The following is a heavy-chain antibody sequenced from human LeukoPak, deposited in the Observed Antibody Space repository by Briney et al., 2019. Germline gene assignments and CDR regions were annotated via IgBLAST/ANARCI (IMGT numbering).Heavy chain of an antibody. Sequence: SSETLSLTCTVSGGSISSYYWSWIRQPPGKGLEWIGYIYYSGSTNYNPSLKSRVTISVDTSKNQFSLKLSSVTAADTAVYYCAREGGDYGDYGGVGNWGQGTLVTVSS. J-gene: IGHJ4*02. CDR2: IYYSGST. CDR3: AREGGDYGDYGGVGN. CDR1: GGSISSYY. V-gene: IGHV4-59*01. D-gene: IGHD4-17*01.